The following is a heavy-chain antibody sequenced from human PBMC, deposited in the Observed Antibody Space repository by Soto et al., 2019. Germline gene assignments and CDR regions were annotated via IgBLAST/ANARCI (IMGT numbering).Heavy chain of an antibody. CDR2: TYYRSKWYN. D-gene: IGHD3-10*01. Sequence: PSQTLSLTCAISGDSVSSNSAAWNWIRQSPSRGLEWLGRTYYRSKWYNDYAVSVKSRITINPDTSKNQFSLQLNSVTPEDTAVYYCARDFWYYGSGSPRSHQGWFDPWGQGTLVTVSS. CDR1: GDSVSSNSAA. J-gene: IGHJ5*02. V-gene: IGHV6-1*01. CDR3: ARDFWYYGSGSPRSHQGWFDP.